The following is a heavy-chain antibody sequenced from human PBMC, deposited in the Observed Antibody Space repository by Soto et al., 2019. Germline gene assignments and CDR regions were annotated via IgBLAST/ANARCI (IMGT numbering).Heavy chain of an antibody. CDR3: ARSNIVVVPAFDY. D-gene: IGHD2-2*01. CDR2: ISSSGSTI. V-gene: IGHV3-11*01. Sequence: GGSLRLSCAASGFTFSDYYMSWIRQAPGKGLEWVSYISSSGSTIYYADSVKGRFTISRDNAKNSLYLQMNSLRAEDTAVYYCARSNIVVVPAFDYWGQGTLVTVSS. J-gene: IGHJ4*02. CDR1: GFTFSDYY.